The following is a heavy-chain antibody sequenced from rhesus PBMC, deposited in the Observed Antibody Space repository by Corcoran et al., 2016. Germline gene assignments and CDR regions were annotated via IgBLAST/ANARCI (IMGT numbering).Heavy chain of an antibody. CDR3: ARAPYYYSGTFDY. Sequence: QVQLQESGPGLVKPSETLSLTCAVSGYSISSGYGWGWIRQPPGKGLEWIGQIYGGSGSTYYNPSLKSRVTVSKYTSKNQFSLKLSSVTAADTAVYYCARAPYYYSGTFDYWGQGVLVTVSS. D-gene: IGHD3-16*01. J-gene: IGHJ4*01. CDR1: GYSISSGYG. CDR2: IYGGSGST. V-gene: IGHV4-127*01.